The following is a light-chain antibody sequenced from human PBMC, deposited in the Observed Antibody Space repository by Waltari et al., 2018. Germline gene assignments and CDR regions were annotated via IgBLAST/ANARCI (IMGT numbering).Light chain of an antibody. CDR2: DVS. CDR3: CSFAGSYTYV. V-gene: IGLV2-11*01. CDR1: SRDVGGYQY. Sequence: QSALTQPRSVSGSPGQSVTISCTGTSRDVGGYQYVSWFQQHPGKVPKLLISDVSERPSDGPYLCSGYKSANTASLTISGLQTEDEADYYCCSFAGSYTYVFGTGTRVTVL. J-gene: IGLJ1*01.